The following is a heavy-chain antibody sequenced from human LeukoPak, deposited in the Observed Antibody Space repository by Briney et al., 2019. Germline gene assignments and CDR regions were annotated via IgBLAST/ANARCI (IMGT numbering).Heavy chain of an antibody. CDR1: GITFSSYG. D-gene: IGHD1-26*01. Sequence: PGGSLRLSCAASGITFSSYGMHWVRQGPVNGLEWVAIISHDGSDKYYADSVKGRFTISRDNSKNTLYLQMNSLKTEDTAVYYCAQWAGVATGSFFSCPLDYWGQGNLVTVSS. J-gene: IGHJ4*02. V-gene: IGHV3-30*03. CDR3: AQWAGVATGSFFSCPLDY. CDR2: ISHDGSDK.